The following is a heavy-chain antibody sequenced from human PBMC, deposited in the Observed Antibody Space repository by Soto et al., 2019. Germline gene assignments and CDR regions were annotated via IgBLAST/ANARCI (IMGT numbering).Heavy chain of an antibody. CDR1: RFTFSDYY. J-gene: IGHJ4*02. Sequence: PGGSLRLSCAASRFTFSDYYMSWIRQAPGKGLEWASYISSSGRTIYYADSVKGRFTISRDNAKNSLYLQMNSLRAEDTAVYYCARVDGAIVVVPAAIHFDYWGQGTLVTVSS. V-gene: IGHV3-11*01. D-gene: IGHD2-2*01. CDR3: ARVDGAIVVVPAAIHFDY. CDR2: ISSSGRTI.